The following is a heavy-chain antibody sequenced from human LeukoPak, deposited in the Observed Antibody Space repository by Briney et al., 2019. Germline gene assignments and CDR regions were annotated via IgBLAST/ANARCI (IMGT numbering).Heavy chain of an antibody. Sequence: SETLSLTCTVSGDSISSSNYYWTWVRQPPGKGLEWIVTIHHSATTYYSPSLKSRVTISADTPNNQFSLNLTFVSAADTAVYYCARYSRSTGFDSWGQGTQVTVSS. J-gene: IGHJ4*02. D-gene: IGHD4-11*01. CDR3: ARYSRSTGFDS. CDR1: GDSISSSNYY. CDR2: IHHSATT. V-gene: IGHV4-39*01.